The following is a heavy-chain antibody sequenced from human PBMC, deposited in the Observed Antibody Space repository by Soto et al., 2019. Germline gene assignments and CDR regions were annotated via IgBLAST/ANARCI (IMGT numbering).Heavy chain of an antibody. D-gene: IGHD1-26*01. CDR3: ARDLGVGAASDY. Sequence: QVQLVQSGDEVKKPGASVKVSCKASGYTFTSYAMHWVRQAPGQRLEWMGWINAGNGNTKYSQKFQGRVTITRDTSASTAYRELSSLRSEDTAVYYCARDLGVGAASDYWGQGTLVTVSS. CDR1: GYTFTSYA. CDR2: INAGNGNT. V-gene: IGHV1-3*01. J-gene: IGHJ4*02.